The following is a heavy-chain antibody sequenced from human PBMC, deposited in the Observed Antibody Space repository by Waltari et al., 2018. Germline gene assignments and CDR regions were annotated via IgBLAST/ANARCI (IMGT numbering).Heavy chain of an antibody. D-gene: IGHD2-15*01. CDR3: SRSGSDDWFDP. V-gene: IGHV1-69-2*01. J-gene: IGHJ5*02. Sequence: EVQLLQSGAEVKKPGATVKIPCKSSGYPFTDYYIHWVKQTPGKGLEWMGRVGPKDGETIYAEKFQDRVTISADTSTDTVYMIMNGLRFDDTALYFCSRSGSDDWFDPWGRGTPVTVVS. CDR2: VGPKDGET. CDR1: GYPFTDYY.